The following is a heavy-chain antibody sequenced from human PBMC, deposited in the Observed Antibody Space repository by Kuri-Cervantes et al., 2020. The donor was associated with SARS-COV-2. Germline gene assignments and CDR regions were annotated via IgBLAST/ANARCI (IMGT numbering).Heavy chain of an antibody. V-gene: IGHV3-30*02. Sequence: GESLKISCAASGFTFSSYGMHWVRQAPGKGLEWVAFIRYDGSNKYYADSVKVRFTISRDSSKNTLYLQMNSLRAEDTAVYYCTRRGPPLWYFDLWGRGTLVTVSS. CDR3: TRRGPPLWYFDL. J-gene: IGHJ2*01. CDR2: IRYDGSNK. D-gene: IGHD3-10*01. CDR1: GFTFSSYG.